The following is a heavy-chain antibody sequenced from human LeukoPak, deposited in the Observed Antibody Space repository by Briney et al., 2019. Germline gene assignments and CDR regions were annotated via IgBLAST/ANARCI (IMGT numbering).Heavy chain of an antibody. J-gene: IGHJ6*03. CDR1: GGSISSYY. V-gene: IGHV4-59*12. D-gene: IGHD4-23*01. Sequence: PSETLSLTCTVSGGSISSYYWSWIQQPPGKGLEWIGYIYYSGSTYYNPSLKSRVTISVDTSKNQFSLKLSSVTAADTAVYYCARVVVTPGYYYYYMDVWGKGTTVTVSS. CDR2: IYYSGST. CDR3: ARVVVTPGYYYYYMDV.